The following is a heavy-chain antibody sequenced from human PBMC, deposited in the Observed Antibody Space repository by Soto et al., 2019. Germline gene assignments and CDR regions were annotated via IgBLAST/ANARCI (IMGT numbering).Heavy chain of an antibody. CDR3: AREVTVASYSSDC. J-gene: IGHJ4*01. CDR1: VGTFNNYA. Sequence: QVQLVQSGAEVKRPGSSVKGSCKASVGTFNNYALSWVRQAPGQGLEWMGGIIPSINSANSAHKFQSRVTITADDSASAAYMELSCVSPDDTAVYYFAREVTVASYSSDCWGNVNLVTVSS. CDR2: IIPSINSA. V-gene: IGHV1-69*01. D-gene: IGHD5-12*01.